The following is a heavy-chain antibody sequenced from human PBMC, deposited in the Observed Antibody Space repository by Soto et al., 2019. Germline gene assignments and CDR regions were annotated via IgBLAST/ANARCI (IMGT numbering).Heavy chain of an antibody. J-gene: IGHJ4*02. D-gene: IGHD6-13*01. V-gene: IGHV1-46*01. Sequence: QVQLVQSGAEVKKPGASVKVSCKASGYTFTSYYMHWVRQAPGQGLEWMGIINPSGGSTNYAQKFQGRFTMTRDTSTSTVYMDLSSLGSEDTAVYYCARHLAAGDYWGQGTVVTVSS. CDR1: GYTFTSYY. CDR3: ARHLAAGDY. CDR2: INPSGGST.